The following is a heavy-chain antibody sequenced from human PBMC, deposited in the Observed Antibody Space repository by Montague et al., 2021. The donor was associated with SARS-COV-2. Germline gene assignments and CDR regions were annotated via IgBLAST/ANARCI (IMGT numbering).Heavy chain of an antibody. CDR2: ISSTGTYI. Sequence: SLRLSCAASGVSFTSYSMNWVRQAPGKGLEWVSSISSTGTYIYYSDSVKGRFTISRDNAKNSLYLQMNSLRAEDTAVYFCASAAVALTTVVTGYYFDYWGQGTLVTVSS. CDR1: GVSFTSYS. V-gene: IGHV3-21*01. CDR3: ASAAVALTTVVTGYYFDY. J-gene: IGHJ4*02. D-gene: IGHD4-11*01.